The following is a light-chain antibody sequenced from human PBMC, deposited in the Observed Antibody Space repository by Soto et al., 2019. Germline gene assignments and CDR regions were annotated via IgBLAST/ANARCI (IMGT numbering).Light chain of an antibody. V-gene: IGLV8-61*01. CDR3: VLYMGSGISV. J-gene: IGLJ2*01. Sequence: QTVVTQEPSFSVSPGGTVTLTCGSSSGSVSTSYYPSWYQQTPGQAPRTLIYSTNTRSSGVPDRFSGSILGNKAALTITGAQADDESDYYCVLYMGSGISVFGGGTEVTVL. CDR1: SGSVSTSYY. CDR2: STN.